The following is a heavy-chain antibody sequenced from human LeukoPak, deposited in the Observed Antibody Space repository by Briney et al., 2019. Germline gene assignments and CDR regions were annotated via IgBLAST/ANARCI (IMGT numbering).Heavy chain of an antibody. CDR3: ARSHFDWYIPLQ. V-gene: IGHV4-30-4*08. CDR2: IYYTGST. Sequence: SETLSLTCTVSGGSVSSGGFHWSWIRQPPGKGLEWIGHIYYTGSTSYNPSLKSRLTISVHTSKNQFSLKLSSVTAADTAAYYCARSHFDWYIPLQWGQGTLVTVSS. CDR1: GGSVSSGGFH. J-gene: IGHJ4*02. D-gene: IGHD3-9*01.